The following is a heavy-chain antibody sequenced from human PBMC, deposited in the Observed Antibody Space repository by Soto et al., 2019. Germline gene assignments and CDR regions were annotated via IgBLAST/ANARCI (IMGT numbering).Heavy chain of an antibody. D-gene: IGHD2-15*01. J-gene: IGHJ4*02. Sequence: GGSLRLSCAASGFSISDFWMSWVCQSPGKGLEWVANINQDESEKYFMDSVTGRFAISRDNAKNSLYLQMNRLRAEDTAVYYCARDCSRADFFPHTSDYWGPGTLVTVS. V-gene: IGHV3-7*01. CDR1: GFSISDFW. CDR2: INQDESEK. CDR3: ARDCSRADFFPHTSDY.